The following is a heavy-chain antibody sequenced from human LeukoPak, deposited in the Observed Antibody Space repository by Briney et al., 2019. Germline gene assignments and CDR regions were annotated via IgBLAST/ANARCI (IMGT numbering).Heavy chain of an antibody. CDR1: SGSISSSSYY. CDR2: SYYSGCT. D-gene: IGHD3-3*01. CDR3: ARCGYYDFWSGYNPATFDY. V-gene: IGHV4-39*01. Sequence: SETLSLTCTVSSGSISSSSYYWGGIRQPPGKGLEWIGSSYYSGCTYYKPSLKSRVTISVDTAKNQFSLKLTSVTAADTAVYYCARCGYYDFWSGYNPATFDYWGQGTLVTVSS. J-gene: IGHJ4*02.